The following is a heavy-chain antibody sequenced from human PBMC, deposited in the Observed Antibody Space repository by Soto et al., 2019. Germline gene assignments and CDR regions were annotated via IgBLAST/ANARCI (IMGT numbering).Heavy chain of an antibody. J-gene: IGHJ4*02. CDR1: GYTFANTG. CDR3: ARSIAARQFDY. Sequence: GSVQVSCKASGYTFANTGISWVRQAPGQGLEWMGWISPHNGDTNFAQKLQGRVTMTADTSTSTDYMELRSLRSDATAVYYCARSIAARQFDYWGQGTLVTVSS. V-gene: IGHV1-18*01. D-gene: IGHD6-6*01. CDR2: ISPHNGDT.